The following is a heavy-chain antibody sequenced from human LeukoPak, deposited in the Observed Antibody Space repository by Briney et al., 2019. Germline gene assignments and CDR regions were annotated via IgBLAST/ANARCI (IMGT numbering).Heavy chain of an antibody. CDR2: ISAYNGNT. CDR3: ARCRFSSGYYYGATLDWSDP. V-gene: IGHV1-18*01. CDR1: GYTFTSYG. J-gene: IGHJ5*02. Sequence: GASVKVSCKASGYTFTSYGISWVRQAPGQGLEWMGWISAYNGNTNYAQKLQGRVTMTTDTSTSTAYMELRSLRSDDTAVYYCARCRFSSGYYYGATLDWSDPWGQGTLVTVSS. D-gene: IGHD3-22*01.